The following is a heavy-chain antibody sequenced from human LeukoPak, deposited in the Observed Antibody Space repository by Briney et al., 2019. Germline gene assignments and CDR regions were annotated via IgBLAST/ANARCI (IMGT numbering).Heavy chain of an antibody. V-gene: IGHV1-8*01. CDR2: MNPNSGNT. CDR1: GYTFTSYD. D-gene: IGHD6-13*01. J-gene: IGHJ5*02. Sequence: ASVKVSCKASGYTFTSYDINWVRQAPGQGLEWMGWMNPNSGNTGYAQKFQGRVTMTRNTSISTAYMELSSLRSEDTAVYYCARAPPQQGEDSSSWYDWFDPWGQGTLVTVSS. CDR3: ARAPPQQGEDSSSWYDWFDP.